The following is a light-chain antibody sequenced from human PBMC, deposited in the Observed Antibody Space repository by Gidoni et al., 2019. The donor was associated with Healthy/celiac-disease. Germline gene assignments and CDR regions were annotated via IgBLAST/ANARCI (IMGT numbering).Light chain of an antibody. CDR2: DAS. V-gene: IGKV3-11*01. Sequence: IVFTYSPSTLSLSPVEIATLSCRASKSVSSYLARYQRKPGQAPRLLIYDASKGATGIPAGFSGSGSGTDFALTISSLEPEDFAVYYCQQRSNWPPMYTFGQGTKLEIK. CDR1: KSVSSY. J-gene: IGKJ2*01. CDR3: QQRSNWPPMYT.